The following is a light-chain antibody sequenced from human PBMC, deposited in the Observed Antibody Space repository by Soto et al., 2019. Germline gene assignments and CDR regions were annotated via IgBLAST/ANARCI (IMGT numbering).Light chain of an antibody. CDR3: QQYGSSPIT. CDR2: DAY. V-gene: IGKV3-20*01. J-gene: IGKJ5*01. CDR1: QSFRGL. Sequence: EVVLTQSPVTLSFSPGERATLSCRASQSFRGLLAWYQQKPGQAPRLLIYDAYNRATGIPPRFSGSGSGTDFTLSISRLEPEDFAVYYCQQYGSSPITFAQGTRPEVK.